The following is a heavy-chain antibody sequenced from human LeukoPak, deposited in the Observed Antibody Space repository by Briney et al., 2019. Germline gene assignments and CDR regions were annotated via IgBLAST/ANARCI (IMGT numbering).Heavy chain of an antibody. CDR1: GFIVSSNY. D-gene: IGHD3-10*01. CDR2: IYSGGRT. V-gene: IGHV3-53*01. J-gene: IGHJ3*02. Sequence: GGSLRLSCAASGFIVSSNYMSWVRQAQGKGLEWVSVIYSGGRTYYADSVKGRFTISRDNSRNTLYLQMNSLRAEDTAVYYCARGLGRELDGAFDIWGQGTMVTVSS. CDR3: ARGLGRELDGAFDI.